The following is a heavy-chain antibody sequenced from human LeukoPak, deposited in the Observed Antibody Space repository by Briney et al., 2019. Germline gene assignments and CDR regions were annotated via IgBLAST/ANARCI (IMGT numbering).Heavy chain of an antibody. D-gene: IGHD2-2*01. CDR1: GFTFSSYW. CDR2: INSDGSST. CDR3: AKDLAGIVVVPAAPDY. V-gene: IGHV3-74*01. Sequence: GGSLRLSCAASGFTFSSYWMHWVRQAPGKGLVRVSRINSDGSSTSYADSVKGRFTISRDNAKNTLYLQMNSLRAEDTAVYYCAKDLAGIVVVPAAPDYWGQGTLVTVSS. J-gene: IGHJ4*02.